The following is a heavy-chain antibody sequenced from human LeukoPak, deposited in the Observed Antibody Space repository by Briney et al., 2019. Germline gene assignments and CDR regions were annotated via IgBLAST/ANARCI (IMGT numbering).Heavy chain of an antibody. J-gene: IGHJ3*02. Sequence: SETLSLTCAVYGGSFSGYYWSWIRQPPGKGLEWIGEINHSGSTNYNPSLKSRVSISVDTSKNQFSLKLSSVTAADTAVYYCARRLGSWHDAFDIWGQGTMVTVYS. CDR3: ARRLGSWHDAFDI. V-gene: IGHV4-34*01. D-gene: IGHD1-26*01. CDR1: GGSFSGYY. CDR2: INHSGST.